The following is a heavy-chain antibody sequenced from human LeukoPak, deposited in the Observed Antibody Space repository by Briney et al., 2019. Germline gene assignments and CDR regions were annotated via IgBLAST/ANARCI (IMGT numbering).Heavy chain of an antibody. J-gene: IGHJ4*02. CDR2: INGSGGST. CDR1: GFTFSSYA. Sequence: GGSLRLSCAASGFTFSSYAMSWVRQAPGKGLEWVSDINGSGGSTYYADSGKGRFTICRDNSKNTLYLQMNSLRAEDMAVYYCAKRIQSAMATGYWGQGTLVAVSS. CDR3: AKRIQSAMATGY. D-gene: IGHD5-18*01. V-gene: IGHV3-23*01.